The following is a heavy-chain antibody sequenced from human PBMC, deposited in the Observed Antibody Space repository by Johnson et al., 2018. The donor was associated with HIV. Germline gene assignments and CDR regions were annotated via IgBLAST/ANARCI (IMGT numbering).Heavy chain of an antibody. Sequence: QVQLVESGGGVVQPGRSLRLSCAASGFTFSSFPIHWVRQAPGKGLEWVAVISFDGSKKYYGDSVKGRFTVSRDNSKSTLYLQMSSLRAEDTAIYYCARGPLVGATSFGYDFAFDIWGLGTMVTGAS. CDR3: ARGPLVGATSFGYDFAFDI. CDR1: GFTFSSFP. J-gene: IGHJ3*02. CDR2: ISFDGSKK. V-gene: IGHV3-30*04. D-gene: IGHD1-26*01.